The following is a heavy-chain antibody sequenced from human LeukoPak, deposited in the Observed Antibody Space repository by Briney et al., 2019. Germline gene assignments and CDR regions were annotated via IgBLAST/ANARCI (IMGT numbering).Heavy chain of an antibody. CDR1: GYTFTSYY. V-gene: IGHV1-46*01. D-gene: IGHD3-22*01. J-gene: IGHJ4*02. Sequence: GASVKVSCKASGYTFTSYYMHWVRQAPGQGLEWMGIINPSGGSTSYAQKFQGRVTMTRDTSTSTVYMELSSLRSEDTAVYYCARVPYYYDSSGYHGLWYWGQGTLVTVSS. CDR2: INPSGGST. CDR3: ARVPYYYDSSGYHGLWY.